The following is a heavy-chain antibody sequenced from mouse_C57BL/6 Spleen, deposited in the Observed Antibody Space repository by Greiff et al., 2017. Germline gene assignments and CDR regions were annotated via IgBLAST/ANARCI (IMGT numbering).Heavy chain of an antibody. J-gene: IGHJ4*01. D-gene: IGHD2-4*01. V-gene: IGHV1-64*01. CDR3: AREGDYDYDGYAMDY. CDR1: GYTFTSYW. Sequence: VQLQQPGAELVKPGASVKLSCKASGYTFTSYWMHWVKQRPGQGLEWIGMIHPNSGSTNYNEKFKSKATLTVDKSSSTAYMQLSSLTSEDSAVYYCAREGDYDYDGYAMDYWGQGTSVTVSS. CDR2: IHPNSGST.